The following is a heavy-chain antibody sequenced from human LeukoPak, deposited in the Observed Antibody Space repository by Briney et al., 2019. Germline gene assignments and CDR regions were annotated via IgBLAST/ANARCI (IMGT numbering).Heavy chain of an antibody. CDR1: GFTFSSYW. V-gene: IGHV3-30*02. CDR2: IRYDGSNK. CDR3: AKDPEGSLYSYGFDY. Sequence: PGGSLRLSCAASGFTFSSYWMSWVRQAPGKGLEWVAFIRYDGSNKYYAGSVKGRFTISRDNSKNTLYLQMNSLRAEDTAVYYCAKDPEGSLYSYGFDYWRQGTLVTVSS. D-gene: IGHD5-18*01. J-gene: IGHJ4*02.